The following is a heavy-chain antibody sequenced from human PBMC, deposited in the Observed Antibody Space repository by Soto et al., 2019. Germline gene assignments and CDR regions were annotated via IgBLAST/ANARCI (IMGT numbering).Heavy chain of an antibody. D-gene: IGHD1-26*01. CDR1: GFTFSSYG. CDR3: ARESQSSTFDY. V-gene: IGHV3-33*01. Sequence: QVQLVESGGGVVQPGRSLRLSCAASGFTFSSYGMHWVRQAPGKGLEWVAVIWYDGSNKYYADSVKGRFTISRDNSKNTLYLQMNSLRAEDTAVYYCARESQSSTFDYWGQGTLVTVSS. J-gene: IGHJ4*02. CDR2: IWYDGSNK.